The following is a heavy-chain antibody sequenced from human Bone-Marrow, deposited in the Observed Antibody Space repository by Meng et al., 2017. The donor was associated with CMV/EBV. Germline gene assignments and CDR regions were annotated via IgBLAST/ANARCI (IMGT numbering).Heavy chain of an antibody. CDR2: ISSSSSYT. D-gene: IGHD4/OR15-4a*01. CDR1: GFTFSDYY. CDR3: AGQTMAVDY. J-gene: IGHJ4*02. Sequence: QEWLVVSGGGLVKPGGSRGLSCAASGFTFSDYYMGWIRQAPGKGLEWVSYISSSSSYTNYADSVKGRFTISRDNAKNSLYLQMNSLRAEDTAVYYCAGQTMAVDYWGQGTLVTVSS. V-gene: IGHV3-11*06.